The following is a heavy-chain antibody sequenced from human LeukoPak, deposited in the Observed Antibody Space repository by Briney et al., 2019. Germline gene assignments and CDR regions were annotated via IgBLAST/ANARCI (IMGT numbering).Heavy chain of an antibody. CDR1: GYSFTSYW. D-gene: IGHD1-26*01. V-gene: IGHV3-23*01. J-gene: IGHJ4*02. Sequence: GESLKISCKGSGYSFTSYWIGWVRQAPGKGLEWVSSISGSGGSTYYADSVKGRFTISRDNSKNTLYLQMNSLRAEDTAVYYCAKGLRPLLYSRPYYLDYWGQGTLVTVSS. CDR2: ISGSGGST. CDR3: AKGLRPLLYSRPYYLDY.